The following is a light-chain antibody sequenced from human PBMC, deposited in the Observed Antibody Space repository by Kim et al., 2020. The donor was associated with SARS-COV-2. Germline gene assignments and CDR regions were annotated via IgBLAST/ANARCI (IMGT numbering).Light chain of an antibody. V-gene: IGKV3D-15*01. CDR1: QSVSTD. J-gene: IGKJ5*01. CDR2: GAS. CDR3: HQYKNWPPIT. Sequence: EVVMTQSPATLSVSPGERATLSCRASQSVSTDLAWYQQKSGQAPQLLIYGASTRATGIPARFSGSGSGTEFTLTISGLQSEDLAVYYCHQYKNWPPITFGQGTRLEIK.